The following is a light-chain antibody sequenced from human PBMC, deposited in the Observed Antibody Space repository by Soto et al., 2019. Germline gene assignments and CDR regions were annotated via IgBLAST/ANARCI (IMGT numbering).Light chain of an antibody. Sequence: QSVLTQPASVSGSPGQSITISCTGTSSDVGGYNYVSWYQQHPGTAPKLMIYEVRHRPSGVSNRFSGSKSGNTASLTISGLQPEDEAIYHCTSYTGSATPYGFGTGTRSPS. V-gene: IGLV2-14*01. CDR3: TSYTGSATPYG. J-gene: IGLJ1*01. CDR2: EVR. CDR1: SSDVGGYNY.